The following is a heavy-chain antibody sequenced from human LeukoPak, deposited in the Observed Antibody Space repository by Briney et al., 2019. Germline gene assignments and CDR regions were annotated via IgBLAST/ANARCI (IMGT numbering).Heavy chain of an antibody. J-gene: IGHJ4*02. CDR1: GGSISSYF. CDR3: ARAPQKYYYDSSGRFDY. Sequence: SETLSLTCTVSGGSISSYFWSWIRQPPGKGLEWIGHIYYSGSTNYNPSLKSRVTISVETSKNQFSLKLSSVTAADTAVYYCARAPQKYYYDSSGRFDYWGQGTLVTVSS. D-gene: IGHD3-22*01. CDR2: IYYSGST. V-gene: IGHV4-59*01.